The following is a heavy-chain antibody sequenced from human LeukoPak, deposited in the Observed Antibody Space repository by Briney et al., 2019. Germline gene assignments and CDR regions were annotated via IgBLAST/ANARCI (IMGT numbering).Heavy chain of an antibody. Sequence: SETLSLTCTVSGGSISSYYWSWIRQPPGKGLEWIGYIYYSGSTNYNPSLKSRVTISVDTSKNQFSLKLSSVTAADTAVYYCAREIDHGDYFDYWGQGTLVTVSS. J-gene: IGHJ4*02. D-gene: IGHD4-17*01. CDR3: AREIDHGDYFDY. CDR1: GGSISSYY. CDR2: IYYSGST. V-gene: IGHV4-59*01.